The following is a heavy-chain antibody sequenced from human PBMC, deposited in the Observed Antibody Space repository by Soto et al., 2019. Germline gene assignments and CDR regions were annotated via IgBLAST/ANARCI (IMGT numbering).Heavy chain of an antibody. V-gene: IGHV3-30*18. CDR3: AKDLASFNWNDPDFYFGVDV. CDR1: GFTFSSYG. J-gene: IGHJ6*02. Sequence: PGGSLRLSCAASGFTFSSYGVHWVRQAPGKGLEWVAVVSYDGNNEYYADSVKGRFTIPRDNSKKKLFLQMNSLRVDDTAVYYCAKDLASFNWNDPDFYFGVDVWGQGTTVTVSS. D-gene: IGHD1-1*01. CDR2: VSYDGNNE.